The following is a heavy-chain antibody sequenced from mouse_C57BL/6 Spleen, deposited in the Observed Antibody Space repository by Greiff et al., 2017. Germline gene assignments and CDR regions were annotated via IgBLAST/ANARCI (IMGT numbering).Heavy chain of an antibody. D-gene: IGHD4-1*02. CDR2: IHPSDSDT. J-gene: IGHJ4*01. Sequence: QVQLQQSGAELVKPGASVKVSCKASGYTFTSYWMPWVKQRPGQGLEWIGSIHPSDSDTNYNQKFKGKATLTVDKSSSTAYMQLSSLTSEDSAVYYCAPTGYYARDYWGQGTSVTVSS. V-gene: IGHV1-74*01. CDR3: APTGYYARDY. CDR1: GYTFTSYW.